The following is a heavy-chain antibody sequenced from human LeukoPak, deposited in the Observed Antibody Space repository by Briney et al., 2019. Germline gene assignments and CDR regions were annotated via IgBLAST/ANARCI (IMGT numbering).Heavy chain of an antibody. D-gene: IGHD3-22*01. Sequence: GGSLRLSCAASGFTFSSYGMHWVRQAPGKGLEWVAVIWYDGSYQYYADSVRGRFTISRDNPKNTLYLQMNSLRAEDTAVYYCARRLVVITTRIDAFDIWGQGTMVTVSS. CDR1: GFTFSSYG. CDR2: IWYDGSYQ. V-gene: IGHV3-33*01. CDR3: ARRLVVITTRIDAFDI. J-gene: IGHJ3*02.